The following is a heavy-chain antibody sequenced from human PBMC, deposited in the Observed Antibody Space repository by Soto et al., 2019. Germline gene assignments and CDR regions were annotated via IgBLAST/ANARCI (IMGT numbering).Heavy chain of an antibody. CDR1: GYTFTSYA. CDR3: ARSIVVVTALDY. CDR2: INACKGNT. J-gene: IGHJ4*02. D-gene: IGHD2-21*02. Sequence: GASVKVSCKASGYTFTSYAMHWVRQAPGQRLEWKGWINACKGNTKYSQKFQGRVTITRDTSASTAYMELSSLRSEDTAVYYCARSIVVVTALDYWGQGTLVTVSA. V-gene: IGHV1-3*01.